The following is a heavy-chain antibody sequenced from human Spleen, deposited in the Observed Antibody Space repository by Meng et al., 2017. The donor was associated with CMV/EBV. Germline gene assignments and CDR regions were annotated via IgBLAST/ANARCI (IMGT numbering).Heavy chain of an antibody. CDR1: GFTFSSYW. Sequence: GGSLRLSCAASGFTFSSYWMHWVRQAPGKGLVWVSRINSDGSSTSYADSVKGRFTISRDKAKNTLYLQMNSLRAEDTAVYYCAREGRGFLEWLFHYYGMDVWGQGTTVTVSS. J-gene: IGHJ6*02. V-gene: IGHV3-74*01. D-gene: IGHD3-3*01. CDR3: AREGRGFLEWLFHYYGMDV. CDR2: INSDGSST.